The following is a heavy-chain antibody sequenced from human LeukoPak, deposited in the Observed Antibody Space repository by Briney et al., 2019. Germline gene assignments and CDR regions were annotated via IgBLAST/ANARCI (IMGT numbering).Heavy chain of an antibody. J-gene: IGHJ5*02. Sequence: GGSLRLSCAASGFTFSSYGMHWVRQAPGKGLEWVEFIRYDGSNKYYADSVKGRFTISRDNSKNTLYLQMNSLRAEDTAVYYCAKDRRITGTTSWFDPWGQGTLVTVSS. CDR1: GFTFSSYG. CDR2: IRYDGSNK. V-gene: IGHV3-30*02. D-gene: IGHD1-7*01. CDR3: AKDRRITGTTSWFDP.